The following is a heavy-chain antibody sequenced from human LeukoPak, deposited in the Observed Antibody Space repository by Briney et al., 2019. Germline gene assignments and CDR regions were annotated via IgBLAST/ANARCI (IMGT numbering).Heavy chain of an antibody. CDR1: SGSISSYY. J-gene: IGHJ3*02. V-gene: IGHV4-59*01. CDR2: IYYSGST. CDR3: ARGLLDGYTHPAAFDI. Sequence: TSETLSLTCTVSSGSISSYYWIWIPHPPGKGREGIRYIYYSGSTKYNPSIKSRVTISVDTSKNQFSLKLSSVTAADTAVYYCARGLLDGYTHPAAFDIWGQGTMVTVSS. D-gene: IGHD5-24*01.